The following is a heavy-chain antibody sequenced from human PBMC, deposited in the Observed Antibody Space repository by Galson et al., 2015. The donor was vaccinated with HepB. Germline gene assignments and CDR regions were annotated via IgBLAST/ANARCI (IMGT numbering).Heavy chain of an antibody. CDR3: AKDITRVTIFGSAYDI. Sequence: LRLSCAASGFTFDDYAMHWVRQPPGKGLEWVSGINWNSGSIGYADSVKGRFTISRDNAKNSLYLQMNSLKAEDTALYYCAKDITRVTIFGSAYDIWGQGTMVTVSS. CDR1: GFTFDDYA. V-gene: IGHV3-9*01. J-gene: IGHJ3*02. D-gene: IGHD3-3*01. CDR2: INWNSGSI.